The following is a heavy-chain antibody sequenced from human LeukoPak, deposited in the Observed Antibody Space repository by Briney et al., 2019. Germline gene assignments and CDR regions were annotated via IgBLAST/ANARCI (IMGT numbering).Heavy chain of an antibody. D-gene: IGHD6-13*01. CDR3: TRHPRIIAGNPYVDY. CDR2: IDYTEYT. Sequence: PSETLSLTCTVSGVSISSYYWNWLRQAPRKGLEWIGYIDYTEYTNFNPSLKSRVTISLDTPKNQFSLTLTSVTAADTAVYYCTRHPRIIAGNPYVDYWGQGTVVTVSS. CDR1: GVSISSYY. J-gene: IGHJ4*02. V-gene: IGHV4-59*08.